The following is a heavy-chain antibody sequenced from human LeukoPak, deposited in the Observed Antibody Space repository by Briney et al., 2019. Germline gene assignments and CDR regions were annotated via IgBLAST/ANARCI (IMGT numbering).Heavy chain of an antibody. J-gene: IGHJ5*02. Sequence: PGGSLRLSCAASGFSFSSYAMNWVRQAPGQGLEWVSGISGRGDGTYYADSVRGRFTISRDNSKNTLYLQMNRLRAGDTAVYYCAKDRDSPGFNLFDPWGQGTLVTVSS. CDR2: ISGRGDGT. V-gene: IGHV3-23*01. CDR1: GFSFSSYA. D-gene: IGHD2-21*01. CDR3: AKDRDSPGFNLFDP.